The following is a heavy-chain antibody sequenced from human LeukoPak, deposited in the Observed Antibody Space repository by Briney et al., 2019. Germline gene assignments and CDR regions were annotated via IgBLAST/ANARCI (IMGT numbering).Heavy chain of an antibody. CDR3: ARDGVATISY. CDR2: IYYSGST. V-gene: IGHV4-39*07. CDR1: GGSISSSSYC. J-gene: IGHJ4*02. D-gene: IGHD5-24*01. Sequence: PSETLSLTCTVSGGSISSSSYCWGWIRQPPGKGLEWIGSIYYSGSTYYNPSLKSRVTISVDTSKNQFSLKLSSVTAADTAVYYCARDGVATISYWGQGTLVTVSS.